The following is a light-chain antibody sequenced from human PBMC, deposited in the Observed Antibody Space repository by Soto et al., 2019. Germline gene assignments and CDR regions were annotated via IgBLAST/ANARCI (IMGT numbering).Light chain of an antibody. CDR1: QSVSSSY. Sequence: ELVLTQSPGTLSLSPGERATLSCRASQSVSSSYLAWYQQKPGQAPRLLIYGASSRATGIPDRFSGSGSGTDFTLTSSSLEPEDFAVYYCKQYKEWTPFTFGQGTPLEI. CDR2: GAS. J-gene: IGKJ5*01. CDR3: KQYKEWTPFT. V-gene: IGKV3-20*01.